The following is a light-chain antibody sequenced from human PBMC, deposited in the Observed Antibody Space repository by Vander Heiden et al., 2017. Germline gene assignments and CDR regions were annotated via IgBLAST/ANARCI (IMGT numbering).Light chain of an antibody. V-gene: IGLV6-57*02. J-gene: IGLJ2*01. Sequence: FMLTHPHSMSESPGKTVTISCTGHGGSIAGNYVQWFQQRPGGAPTTVIYEDNRRPSGVPDRFSGSIDRSSNSASLTISGLKTEDEADYYCQSYDDSDQGVIGGGTKLTVL. CDR2: EDN. CDR1: GGSIAGNY. CDR3: QSYDDSDQGV.